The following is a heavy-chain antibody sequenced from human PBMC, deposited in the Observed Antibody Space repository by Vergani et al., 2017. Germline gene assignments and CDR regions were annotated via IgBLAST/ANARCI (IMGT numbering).Heavy chain of an antibody. CDR1: GFTFSSYG. J-gene: IGHJ4*02. Sequence: QVQLVESGGGVVQPGGSLRLSCAASGFTFSSYGMHWVRQAPGKGLEWVAFIRYDGSNKYYADSVKGRFTISRDNSKNTLYLQMNSLRAEDTAVYYCAKGNIQLWEPTHFDYWGQGTLVTVSS. CDR2: IRYDGSNK. CDR3: AKGNIQLWEPTHFDY. D-gene: IGHD5-18*01. V-gene: IGHV3-30*02.